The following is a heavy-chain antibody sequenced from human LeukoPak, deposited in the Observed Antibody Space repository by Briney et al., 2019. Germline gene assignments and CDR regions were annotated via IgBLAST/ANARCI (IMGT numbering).Heavy chain of an antibody. V-gene: IGHV4-4*02. CDR1: GGSIDITNY. D-gene: IGHD3-3*01. CDR3: AREGGFYRPLDY. J-gene: IGHJ4*02. Sequence: SETLSLTCGVSGGSIDITNYWSWVRQPPGKGLEWIGEVHLDGRTNYNPSLESRLTMSVDLSENHISLKLTSVTAADTAVYYCAREGGFYRPLDYTGQGTLVTVSS. CDR2: VHLDGRT.